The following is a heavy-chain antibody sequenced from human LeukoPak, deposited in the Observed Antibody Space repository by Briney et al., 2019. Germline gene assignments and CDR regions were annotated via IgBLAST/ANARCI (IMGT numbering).Heavy chain of an antibody. J-gene: IGHJ5*02. V-gene: IGHV3-23*01. CDR1: GFTFSSYA. D-gene: IGHD2-15*01. CDR3: AREGCSGGSCYSRGVNWFDP. CDR2: ISGSGGST. Sequence: QSGGSLRLSCAASGFTFSSYAMSWVRQAPGKGLEWVSAISGSGGSTYYADSVKGRFTISRDNSKNTLYLQMNSLRAEDTAVYYCAREGCSGGSCYSRGVNWFDPWGQGTLVTVSS.